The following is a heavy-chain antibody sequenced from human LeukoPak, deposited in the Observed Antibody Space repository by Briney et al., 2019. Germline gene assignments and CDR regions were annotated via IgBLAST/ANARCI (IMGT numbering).Heavy chain of an antibody. CDR2: IYYSGST. Sequence: PSETLSLTCTVSGGSISSYYWSWIRQPPGKGLEWIANIYYSGSTNYNPSLKSRVTISVDTSKNQFSLKLSSVTAADTAVYYCARLPLRTMVRGVISDYWGQGTLVTVSS. J-gene: IGHJ4*02. CDR1: GGSISSYY. V-gene: IGHV4-59*08. D-gene: IGHD3-10*01. CDR3: ARLPLRTMVRGVISDY.